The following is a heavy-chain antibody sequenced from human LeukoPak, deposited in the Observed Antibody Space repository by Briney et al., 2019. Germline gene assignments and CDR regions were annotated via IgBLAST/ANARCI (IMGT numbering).Heavy chain of an antibody. CDR1: GGTFSSYA. CDR3: ARSNIVVVPAARSSDAFDI. J-gene: IGHJ3*02. D-gene: IGHD2-2*01. CDR2: IIPIFGIA. Sequence: GSSVKVSCKASGGTFSSYAISSVRQGPGPGLEWMGRIIPIFGIANYAQKFQGRVTITADKSTSTAYMELSSLRSEDTAVYYCARSNIVVVPAARSSDAFDIWGQGTMVTVSS. V-gene: IGHV1-69*04.